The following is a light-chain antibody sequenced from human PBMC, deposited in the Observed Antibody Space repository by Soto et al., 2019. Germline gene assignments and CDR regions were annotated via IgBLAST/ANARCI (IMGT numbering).Light chain of an antibody. Sequence: EIVLTQSPATLSLSPRERATLSCRASQSVSNYLAWYQQKPGQAPRLLIYDASNRATGIPARFSGSASGTDFTLTFSSLEPEDFTVYYCQLRSYWPRLTFGGGTKVEIK. V-gene: IGKV3-11*01. CDR3: QLRSYWPRLT. CDR1: QSVSNY. J-gene: IGKJ4*01. CDR2: DAS.